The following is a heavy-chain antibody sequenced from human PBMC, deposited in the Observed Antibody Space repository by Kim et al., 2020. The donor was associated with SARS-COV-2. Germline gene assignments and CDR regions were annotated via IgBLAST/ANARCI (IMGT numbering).Heavy chain of an antibody. CDR2: IYYSGTT. CDR1: CGSISGSSHY. CDR3: TRRGPYYAMGV. J-gene: IGHJ6*02. V-gene: IGHV4-39*01. D-gene: IGHD3-16*01. Sequence: SETLSLTCSVSCGSISGSSHYWGWVRQPPGKGLEWIGSIYYSGTTFYNSSLEGRVTISVDTSKNQFSLRLSSVTAADAAVYYCTRRGPYYAMGVWGQGT.